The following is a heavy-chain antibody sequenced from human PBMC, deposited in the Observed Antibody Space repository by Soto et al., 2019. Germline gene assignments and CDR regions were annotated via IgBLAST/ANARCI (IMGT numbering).Heavy chain of an antibody. V-gene: IGHV4-31*03. Sequence: SETLSLTCTVSGDSISGSTYYWSWIRQHPGKGLEWIGYIYYSGTTYYNPSLKSRLSMSMDTSKNQFSLNLTSLTTADTAVYYFARGPSTITVVRGVRPIDHWGVGALVTVSS. J-gene: IGHJ4*02. CDR1: GDSISGSTYY. CDR2: IYYSGTT. D-gene: IGHD3-10*01. CDR3: ARGPSTITVVRGVRPIDH.